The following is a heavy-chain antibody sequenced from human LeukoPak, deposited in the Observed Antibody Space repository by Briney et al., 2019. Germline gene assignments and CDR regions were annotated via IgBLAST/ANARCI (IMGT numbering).Heavy chain of an antibody. J-gene: IGHJ4*02. D-gene: IGHD3-22*01. V-gene: IGHV4-59*01. CDR1: GASLISYY. CDR3: ARDSRSYERSGYYHFDY. Sequence: PLEPLSLTCTVSGASLISYYWNWIRQPPGKGLEWIGYVYYNGSPNYNPSLKSRVTMSQDTSKNQFSLMLTSVTAADTAVYYCARDSRSYERSGYYHFDYWGQGSLVSVYS. CDR2: VYYNGSP.